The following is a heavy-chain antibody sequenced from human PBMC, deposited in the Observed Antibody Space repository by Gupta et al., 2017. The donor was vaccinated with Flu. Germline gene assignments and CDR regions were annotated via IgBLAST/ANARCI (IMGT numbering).Heavy chain of an antibody. CDR2: IYYSGST. CDR1: GGSMNDYY. J-gene: IGHJ3*02. D-gene: IGHD3-10*01. V-gene: IGHV4-59*01. Sequence: QVRLQESGPGLVKPSETLSLTCTVSGGSMNDYYWTWIRQSPGKGLEWIGYIYYSGSTNYNPSLRSRVTISGDTSKNQFSLRLTSVTAADTAVYYCARIYGSYLPDIWGQGTMVTVSS. CDR3: ARIYGSYLPDI.